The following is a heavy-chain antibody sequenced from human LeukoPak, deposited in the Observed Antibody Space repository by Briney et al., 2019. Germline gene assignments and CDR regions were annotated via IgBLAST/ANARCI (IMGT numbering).Heavy chain of an antibody. J-gene: IGHJ5*02. D-gene: IGHD5-12*01. Sequence: KSSETLSLTCTVSGGSISSYYWSWIRQPAGKGLEWIGRIYTSGSTNYNPSLKSRVTISVDTAKNQFSLKLSSVTAADTAVYYCARVRRIGASLGWFDPWGQGTLVTVSS. V-gene: IGHV4-4*07. CDR3: ARVRRIGASLGWFDP. CDR2: IYTSGST. CDR1: GGSISSYY.